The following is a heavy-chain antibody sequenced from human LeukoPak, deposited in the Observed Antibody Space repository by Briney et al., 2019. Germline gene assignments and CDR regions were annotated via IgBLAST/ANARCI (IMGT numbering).Heavy chain of an antibody. CDR3: AKDSGGPYGDYLH. CDR2: ISWNSGSI. Sequence: GGSLRLSCAASGFTFDDYAMHWVRQAPGKGLEWVSGISWNSGSIGYADSVKGRFTISRDNAKNALYLQMNSLRAEDTALYYCAKDSGGPYGDYLHWGQGTLVTVSS. V-gene: IGHV3-9*01. J-gene: IGHJ1*01. CDR1: GFTFDDYA. D-gene: IGHD4-17*01.